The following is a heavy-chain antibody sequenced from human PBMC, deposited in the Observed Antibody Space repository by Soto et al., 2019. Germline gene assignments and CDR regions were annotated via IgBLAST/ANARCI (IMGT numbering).Heavy chain of an antibody. Sequence: QVQLVQSGAEVKKPGASVKVSCKASGYTFTSYAMHWVRQAPGQRLEWMGWINAGNGNTKYSQKFQGRVTITRDTSASTAYMELSSLRSEDTAVYYCVRPYSSNSNWFDPWGQGTLVTVSS. CDR1: GYTFTSYA. V-gene: IGHV1-3*01. J-gene: IGHJ5*02. CDR3: VRPYSSNSNWFDP. D-gene: IGHD6-19*01. CDR2: INAGNGNT.